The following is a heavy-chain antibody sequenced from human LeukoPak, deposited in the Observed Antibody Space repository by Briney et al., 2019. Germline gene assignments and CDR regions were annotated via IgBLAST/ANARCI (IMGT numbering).Heavy chain of an antibody. CDR2: IDYSGST. CDR3: ARSKWASSSSGIDY. Sequence: KPSETLSLTCGVSGYSISSGYYWGWIRQPPGKGLEWIATIDYSGSTYYNPSLKSQVTISVETSRNQFSLKLSSVTAADTAVYYCARSKWASSSSGIDYWGQGTLVTVSS. CDR1: GYSISSGYY. J-gene: IGHJ4*02. D-gene: IGHD6-6*01. V-gene: IGHV4-38-2*01.